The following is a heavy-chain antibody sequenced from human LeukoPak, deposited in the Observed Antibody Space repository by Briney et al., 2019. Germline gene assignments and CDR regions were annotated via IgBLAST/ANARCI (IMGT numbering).Heavy chain of an antibody. J-gene: IGHJ4*02. Sequence: ASVKVSCKASGYTFTSYYMHWVRQAPGQGLEWMGIINPSGGSTSYAQKFQGRVTMTRDMSTSTVNMELSSLRSEDTAVYYCARVSMIVETTGYFDYWGQGTLVTVSS. CDR1: GYTFTSYY. D-gene: IGHD3-22*01. CDR2: INPSGGST. V-gene: IGHV1-46*01. CDR3: ARVSMIVETTGYFDY.